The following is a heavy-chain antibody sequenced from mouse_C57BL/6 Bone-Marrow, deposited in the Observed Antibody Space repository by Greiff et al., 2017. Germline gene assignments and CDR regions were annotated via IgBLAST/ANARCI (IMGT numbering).Heavy chain of an antibody. V-gene: IGHV5-6*01. CDR1: GFTFSSYG. Sequence: VQLKESGGDLVKPGGSLKLSCAASGFTFSSYGMSWVRQTPDKRLEWVATISSGGSYTYYPESVKGRFTISRDNAKNTLYLLMSSLKSEDTAMYYCARPFNWDVYFDYWGQGTTLTVSS. CDR2: ISSGGSYT. D-gene: IGHD4-1*01. CDR3: ARPFNWDVYFDY. J-gene: IGHJ2*01.